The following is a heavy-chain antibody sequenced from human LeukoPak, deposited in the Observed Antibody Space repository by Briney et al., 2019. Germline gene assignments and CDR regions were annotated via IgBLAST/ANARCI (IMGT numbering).Heavy chain of an antibody. V-gene: IGHV4-61*02. CDR2: IYTSGST. CDR1: GGSISSGSYY. D-gene: IGHD3-22*01. Sequence: SETLSLTCTVSGGSISSGSYYWSWIRQPAGKGLEWIGRIYTSGSTNYNPSLKSRVTISVDTSKNQFSLKLSSVTAADTAVYYCARDSITMILENAFDIWGQGTMVTVSS. J-gene: IGHJ3*02. CDR3: ARDSITMILENAFDI.